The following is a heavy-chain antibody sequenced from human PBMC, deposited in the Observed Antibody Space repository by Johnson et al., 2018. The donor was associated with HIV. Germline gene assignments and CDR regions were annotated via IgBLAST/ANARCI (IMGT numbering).Heavy chain of an antibody. D-gene: IGHD4-23*01. CDR1: GFTFSKYG. J-gene: IGHJ3*02. CDR3: AKSPGKDHGGKSGAFDI. CDR2: IWFDGTNE. V-gene: IGHV3-33*06. Sequence: QVQLVESGGGLVQPGGSLRLTCEASGFTFSKYGMHWVRQTPGKGLEWVAVIWFDGTNEHYADSVKGRFTISRDNSKNTLYLQMNSLRDEDTAVYYCAKSPGKDHGGKSGAFDIWGQGTMVTVSS.